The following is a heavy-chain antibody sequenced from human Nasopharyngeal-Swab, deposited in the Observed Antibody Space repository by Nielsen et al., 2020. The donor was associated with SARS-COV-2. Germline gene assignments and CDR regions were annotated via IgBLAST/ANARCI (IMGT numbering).Heavy chain of an antibody. CDR2: MNPNSGNT. CDR3: ARGMSIFGVVNYYYGMDV. J-gene: IGHJ6*02. CDR1: GYTFTSYD. V-gene: IGHV1-8*01. D-gene: IGHD3-3*01. Sequence: ASVKVSCKASGYTFTSYDINWVRQATGQGLEWMGWMNPNSGNTGYAQKFQGRVTMTRSTSISTAYMELSSLRSEDTAVYYCARGMSIFGVVNYYYGMDVWGQGTTVTVSS.